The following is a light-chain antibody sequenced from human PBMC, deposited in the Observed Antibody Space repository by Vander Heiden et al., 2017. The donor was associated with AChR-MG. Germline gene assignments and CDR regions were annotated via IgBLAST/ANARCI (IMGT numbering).Light chain of an antibody. CDR2: DVT. V-gene: IGLV2-14*03. Sequence: QSALTQPASVSGSPGPSITISCTGTSGDIGTYNYVSWYQQHPGKAPKLMIYDVTKRPSGVSNRFSGSKSGNTASLTISGLQPEDEATYFCSSYTNSSTLVFGGGTKLTLL. J-gene: IGLJ3*02. CDR3: SSYTNSSTLV. CDR1: SGDIGTYNY.